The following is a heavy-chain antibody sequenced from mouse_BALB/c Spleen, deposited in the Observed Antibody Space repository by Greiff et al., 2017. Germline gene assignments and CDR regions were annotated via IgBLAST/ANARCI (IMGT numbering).Heavy chain of an antibody. CDR1: GYTFSSYW. D-gene: IGHD2-1*01. V-gene: IGHV1-9*01. J-gene: IGHJ2*01. Sequence: VQRVESGAELMKPGASVKISCKATGYTFSSYWIEWVKQRPGHGLEWIGEILPGSGSTNYNEKFKGKATFTADTSSNTAYMQLSSLTSEDSAVYYCARGGNYVFYFDYWGQGTTLTVSS. CDR3: ARGGNYVFYFDY. CDR2: ILPGSGST.